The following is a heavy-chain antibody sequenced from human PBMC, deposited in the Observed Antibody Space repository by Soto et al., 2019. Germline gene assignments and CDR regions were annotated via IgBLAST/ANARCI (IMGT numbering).Heavy chain of an antibody. J-gene: IGHJ6*02. CDR1: GGTFSSYA. D-gene: IGHD6-19*01. CDR2: IIPIFGTA. CDR3: ASSLYSSGWKRSAAQYYYGMDV. V-gene: IGHV1-69*06. Sequence: SVKVSCKASGGTFSSYAISWVRQAPGQGLELMGGIIPIFGTANYAQKFQGRVTITADKSTSTAYMELSSLRSEDTAVYYCASSLYSSGWKRSAAQYYYGMDVWGQGTTVTVSS.